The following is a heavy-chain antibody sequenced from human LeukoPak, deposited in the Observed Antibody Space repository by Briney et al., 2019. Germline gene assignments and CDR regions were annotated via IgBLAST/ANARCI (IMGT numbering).Heavy chain of an antibody. CDR1: GFTFSSYA. CDR3: AKSRYYYDSSEFDY. J-gene: IGHJ4*02. V-gene: IGHV3-23*01. CDR2: ISGSGGST. Sequence: PGGSLRLSCAASGFTFSSYAMSWVRQAPGKGLEWVSAISGSGGSTYYAASVKGRFTISRDNSKKTLYLQMNSLRAEDTAVYYCAKSRYYYDSSEFDYWGQGTLVTVSS. D-gene: IGHD3-22*01.